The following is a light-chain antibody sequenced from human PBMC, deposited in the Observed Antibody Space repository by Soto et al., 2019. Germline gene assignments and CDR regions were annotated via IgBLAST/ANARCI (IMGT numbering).Light chain of an antibody. CDR2: GAS. J-gene: IGKJ1*01. CDR3: QQANSFPS. V-gene: IGKV3-20*01. Sequence: EIVLTQCPGTLSLSPGERATLSCMASQSVSSSYLAWYQQKPGQAPRLLIYGASSRATGIPDRFSGSGSGTDFTLTISSLQPEDFATYYCQQANSFPSVGQGTQVEIK. CDR1: QSVSSSY.